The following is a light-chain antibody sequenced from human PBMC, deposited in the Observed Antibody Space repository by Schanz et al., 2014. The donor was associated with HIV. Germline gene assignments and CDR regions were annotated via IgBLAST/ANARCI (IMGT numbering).Light chain of an antibody. CDR3: QQYNNWPRT. V-gene: IGKV3-15*01. Sequence: EIVMTQSPATLSVSPGERATLSCRASQSVSSNLAWYQQKPGQTPRLVIYGASTRATGIPARFSGSGSGTEFTLIISSLQAEDFAVYYGQQYNNWPRTFGQGTQVQIK. J-gene: IGKJ1*01. CDR2: GAS. CDR1: QSVSSN.